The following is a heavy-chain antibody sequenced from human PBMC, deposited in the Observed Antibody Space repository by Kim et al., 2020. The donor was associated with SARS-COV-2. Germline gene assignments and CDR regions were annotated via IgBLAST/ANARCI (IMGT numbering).Heavy chain of an antibody. Sequence: SYADSVKGRFTTPRDNAKNTLYLQMNSLRAEDTAVYYCARTGTKNWYFDLWGRGTLVTVSS. CDR3: ARTGTKNWYFDL. J-gene: IGHJ2*01. V-gene: IGHV3-74*01. D-gene: IGHD1-7*01.